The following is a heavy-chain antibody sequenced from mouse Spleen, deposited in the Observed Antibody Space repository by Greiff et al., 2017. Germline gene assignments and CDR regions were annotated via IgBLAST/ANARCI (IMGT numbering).Heavy chain of an antibody. Sequence: EVRLVESGGGLVKPGGSLKLSCAASGFTFSSYAMSWVRQTPEKRLEWVATISSGGSYTYYPDSVKGRFTISRDNAKNTLYLQMSSLRSEDTAMYYCARRPATAYWGQGTLVTVSA. CDR3: ARRPATAY. CDR1: GFTFSSYA. CDR2: ISSGGSYT. D-gene: IGHD1-2*01. V-gene: IGHV5-9-1*01. J-gene: IGHJ3*01.